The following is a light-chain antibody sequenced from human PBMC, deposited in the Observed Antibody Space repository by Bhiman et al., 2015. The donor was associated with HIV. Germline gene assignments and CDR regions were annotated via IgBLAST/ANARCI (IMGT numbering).Light chain of an antibody. V-gene: IGLV2-14*03. CDR3: TSYTISSLYV. CDR2: DVS. Sequence: QSALTQPASVSGSPGQSITISCTGTSSDVGGYNYVSWYQQHPGKAPKLMIYDVSSRPSGVSNRFSGSKSANTASLTISGLQAEDEADYYCTSYTISSLYVFGTGTKVTVL. CDR1: SSDVGGYNY. J-gene: IGLJ1*01.